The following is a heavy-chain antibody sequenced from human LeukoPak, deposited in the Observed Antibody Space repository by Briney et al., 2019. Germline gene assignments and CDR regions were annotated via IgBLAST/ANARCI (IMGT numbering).Heavy chain of an antibody. CDR1: GFNFSDFE. CDR3: ARRFDC. V-gene: IGHV3-48*03. CDR2: ISSSGGSI. Sequence: GGSLRLSCAASGFNFSDFEMNWVRQAPGKGLEWVSYISSSGGSINYADSVKGRFTISRDNAKNSLYLQMNSLRAEDTAVYYCARRFDCWGQGTLVTVSS. J-gene: IGHJ4*02.